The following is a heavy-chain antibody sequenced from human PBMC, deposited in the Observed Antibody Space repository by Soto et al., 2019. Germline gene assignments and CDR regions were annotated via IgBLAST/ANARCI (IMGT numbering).Heavy chain of an antibody. J-gene: IGHJ4*02. Sequence: GGSLRLSCAASGFTFSSYSMNWVRQAPGKGLEWVSSISSSSSYIYYADSVKGRFTISRDNAKNSLYLQMNSLRAEDTAVYYCARDGKEYSYAPDRFEYWGQGTLVTVSS. V-gene: IGHV3-21*01. CDR2: ISSSSSYI. CDR1: GFTFSSYS. CDR3: ARDGKEYSYAPDRFEY. D-gene: IGHD5-18*01.